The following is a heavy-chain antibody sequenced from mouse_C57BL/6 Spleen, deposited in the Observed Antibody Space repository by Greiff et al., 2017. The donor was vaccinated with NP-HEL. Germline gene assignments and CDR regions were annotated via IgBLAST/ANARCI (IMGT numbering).Heavy chain of an antibody. CDR3: ARGGGQLRLPYYAMDY. V-gene: IGHV1-75*01. CDR1: GYTFTDYY. CDR2: IFPGSGST. Sequence: QVQLQQSGPELVKPGASVKISCKASGYTFTDYYINWVKQRPGQGLEWIGWIFPGSGSTYYNEKFKGKATLTVDKSSSTAYMLLSSLTSEDSAVYFWARGGGQLRLPYYAMDYWGQGTSVTVSS. J-gene: IGHJ4*01. D-gene: IGHD3-2*02.